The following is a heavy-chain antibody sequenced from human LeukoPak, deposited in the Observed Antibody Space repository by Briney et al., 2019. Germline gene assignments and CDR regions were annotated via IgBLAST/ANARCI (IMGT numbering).Heavy chain of an antibody. J-gene: IGHJ3*02. CDR1: GGSFSGYY. D-gene: IGHD3-10*01. V-gene: IGHV4-34*01. CDR3: ARSHAYRFGEFYDAFDI. CDR2: INHSGST. Sequence: SETLSLTCAVYGGSFSGYYWSWIRQPPGKGLEWIGEINHSGSTNYNPSLKSRVTISGDTSKNQFSLKLSSVTAADTAVYYCARSHAYRFGEFYDAFDIWGQGTMVTVSS.